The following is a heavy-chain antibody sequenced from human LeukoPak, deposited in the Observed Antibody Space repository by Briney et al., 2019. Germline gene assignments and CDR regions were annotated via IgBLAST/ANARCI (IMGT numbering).Heavy chain of an antibody. V-gene: IGHV1-69*13. D-gene: IGHD3-10*01. CDR3: ARSGITMVRGVIITGFDY. Sequence: ASVKVSCKASGGTFSSYAISWVRQAPGQGLEWMGGIIPIFGTANYAQKFQGRVTITADESTSTAYMELSSQRSEDTAVYYCARSGITMVRGVIITGFDYWGQGTLVTVSS. J-gene: IGHJ4*02. CDR1: GGTFSSYA. CDR2: IIPIFGTA.